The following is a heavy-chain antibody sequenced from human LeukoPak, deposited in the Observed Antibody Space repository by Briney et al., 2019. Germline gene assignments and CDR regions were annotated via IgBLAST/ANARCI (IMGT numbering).Heavy chain of an antibody. Sequence: ASVKVSCKASGYTFTSYYIHWVRQAPGQGLEWMGMINPSGGSTFYAQKFQDRVTMTTDTSTDTVYMELSSLRSEDTALYYCARDSQRITVIVVLADLDYWGQGTLVTVSS. CDR1: GYTFTSYY. CDR3: ARDSQRITVIVVLADLDY. D-gene: IGHD3-22*01. V-gene: IGHV1-46*01. CDR2: INPSGGST. J-gene: IGHJ4*02.